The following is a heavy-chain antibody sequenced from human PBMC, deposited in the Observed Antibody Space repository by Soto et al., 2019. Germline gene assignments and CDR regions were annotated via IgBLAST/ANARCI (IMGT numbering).Heavy chain of an antibody. Sequence: ASVKVSCKASGGTFSSYTISWVRQAPGQGLEWMGRIIPILGIANYAQKFQGRVTITADKSTSTAYMELSSLRSEDTAVYYCARDLGVVAATVRDYYYYMDVWGKGTTVTVSS. CDR1: GGTFSSYT. J-gene: IGHJ6*03. CDR3: ARDLGVVAATVRDYYYYMDV. D-gene: IGHD2-15*01. V-gene: IGHV1-69*04. CDR2: IIPILGIA.